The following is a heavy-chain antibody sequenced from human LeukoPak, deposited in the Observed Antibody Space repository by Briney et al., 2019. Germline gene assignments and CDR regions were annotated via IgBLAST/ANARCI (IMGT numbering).Heavy chain of an antibody. D-gene: IGHD6-13*01. Sequence: GSLRLSCAASGFTFSSYDMNWIRQPPGKGLEWIGYIYDSGSTNYNPSLKSRVSISVDMSKNQFSLKVSSVTAADTAVYYCARDYAGSSSWNWFDPWGQGTLVTVPS. CDR2: IYDSGST. CDR3: ARDYAGSSSWNWFDP. J-gene: IGHJ5*02. CDR1: GFTFSSYD. V-gene: IGHV4-59*01.